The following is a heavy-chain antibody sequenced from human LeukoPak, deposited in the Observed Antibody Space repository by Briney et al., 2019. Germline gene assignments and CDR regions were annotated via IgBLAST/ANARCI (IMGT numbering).Heavy chain of an antibody. V-gene: IGHV4-59*11. CDR1: GDSISGPY. CDR3: GRNLGSGSDH. D-gene: IGHD3-10*01. Sequence: SETLSLTCNVSGDSISGPYWNWIRQSPGRGLEWIGYTHYTGETNYNPSLKSRLTMSVDTSNNQVYLRLSSVTAADTAVYYCGRNLGSGSDHWGQGTLVSVSS. J-gene: IGHJ4*02. CDR2: THYTGET.